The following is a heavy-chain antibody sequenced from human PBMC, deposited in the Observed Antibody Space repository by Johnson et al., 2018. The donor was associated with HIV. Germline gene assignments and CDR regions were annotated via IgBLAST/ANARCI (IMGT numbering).Heavy chain of an antibody. Sequence: QVQLVESGGGVVQPGRSLRLSCAASGFIFSSYGMHWVRQAPGKGLEWVAVMWYDGSNKYYADSVKGRFTISRDNSKNTLYLQMNSLRAEDTAVYYCAKGFWGSSLIDAFDMWGQGTMVTVSS. D-gene: IGHD6-13*01. CDR3: AKGFWGSSLIDAFDM. CDR1: GFIFSSYG. CDR2: MWYDGSNK. J-gene: IGHJ3*02. V-gene: IGHV3-33*06.